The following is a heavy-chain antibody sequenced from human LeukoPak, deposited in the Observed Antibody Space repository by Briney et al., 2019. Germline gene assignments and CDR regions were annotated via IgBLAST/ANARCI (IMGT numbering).Heavy chain of an antibody. V-gene: IGHV3-21*01. D-gene: IGHD2-2*01. J-gene: IGHJ4*02. CDR2: ISSSSSYI. CDR3: ASGGGFCSSTSCYDGY. Sequence: PGGSLRLSCAASGFTFSSYSMNWVRQAPGKGLEWVSSISSSSSYIYYADSVKGRFTISRDNAKNSLYLQMNSLRAEDTAVYYCASGGGFCSSTSCYDGYWGQGTLVTVSS. CDR1: GFTFSSYS.